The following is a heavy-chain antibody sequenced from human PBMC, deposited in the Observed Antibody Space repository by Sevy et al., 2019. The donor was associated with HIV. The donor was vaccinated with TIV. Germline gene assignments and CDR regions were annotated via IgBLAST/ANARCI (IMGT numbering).Heavy chain of an antibody. CDR2: INQDGSAK. CDR1: GFTFTTYW. V-gene: IGHV3-7*01. Sequence: GGSLRLSCTASGFTFTTYWMNWVRQTPGKGLEWVANINQDGSAKYYVDSVKGRFTISRDNAKNSLYLQINSLRADATAVHYCVSQFRLTEPQPVNWCQGTLVTVSS. J-gene: IGHJ4*02. D-gene: IGHD3-16*01. CDR3: VSQFRLTEPQPVN.